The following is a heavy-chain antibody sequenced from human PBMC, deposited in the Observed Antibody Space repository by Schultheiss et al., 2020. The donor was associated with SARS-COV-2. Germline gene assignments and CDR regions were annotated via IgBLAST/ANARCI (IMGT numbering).Heavy chain of an antibody. D-gene: IGHD6-13*01. CDR2: INHSGST. V-gene: IGHV4-34*01. CDR1: GGSFSGYY. J-gene: IGHJ5*02. Sequence: SETLSLTCAVYGGSFSGYYWSWIRQPPGKGLEWIGEINHSGSTNYSPSLKSRVTMSVATSKKQFSLKLSSVTAADTAVYYCARGRGSSRYPNWFDPWGQGTLVTVSS. CDR3: ARGRGSSRYPNWFDP.